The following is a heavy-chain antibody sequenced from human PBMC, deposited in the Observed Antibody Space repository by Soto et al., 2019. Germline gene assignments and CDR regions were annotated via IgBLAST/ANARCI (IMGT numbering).Heavy chain of an antibody. CDR3: ARGPSITGTTWWFDP. Sequence: ASVKVSCKASGYTFTGYYMHWVRQAPGQGLEWMGWINPNSGGTNYAQKFQGWVTMTRDTSISTAYMELSRLRSDDTAVYYCARGPSITGTTWWFDPWGQGTLVTVSS. D-gene: IGHD1-7*01. CDR2: INPNSGGT. J-gene: IGHJ5*02. V-gene: IGHV1-2*04. CDR1: GYTFTGYY.